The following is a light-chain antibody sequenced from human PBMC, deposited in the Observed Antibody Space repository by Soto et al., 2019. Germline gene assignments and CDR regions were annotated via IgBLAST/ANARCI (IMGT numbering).Light chain of an antibody. CDR1: SSNIGSNI. J-gene: IGLJ2*01. CDR2: RTN. CDR3: EAWDDSLIGVL. Sequence: QSVLTQPPSASGTPGQRVSITCSGSSSNIGSNIVNWDQQLPGRAPKLLIYRTNQRPSGVPDRFSASKSGTSASLAISGLQSEDEADYYCEAWDDSLIGVLFGGRTKLTVL. V-gene: IGLV1-44*01.